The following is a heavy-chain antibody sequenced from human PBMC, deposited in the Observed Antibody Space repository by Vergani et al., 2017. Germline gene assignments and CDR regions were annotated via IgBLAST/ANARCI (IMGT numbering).Heavy chain of an antibody. D-gene: IGHD1-26*01. CDR2: ISYDGSNK. Sequence: QVQLVESGGGVVQPGRSLRLSCAASGFTFSSYGMHWVRQAPGKGLEWVAVISYDGSNKYYADSVKGRFTISRDNSKNTLYLQMNSLRAEDTAVYYCAKDREGSLYSWGQGTLVTVSS. CDR3: AKDREGSLYS. V-gene: IGHV3-30*18. J-gene: IGHJ4*02. CDR1: GFTFSSYG.